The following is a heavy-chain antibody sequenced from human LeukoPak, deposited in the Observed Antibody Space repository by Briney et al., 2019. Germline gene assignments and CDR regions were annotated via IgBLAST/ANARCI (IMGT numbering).Heavy chain of an antibody. V-gene: IGHV3-30*18. CDR2: ISYDGSNK. CDR3: AKEDASLYSYAYPQYYFDY. J-gene: IGHJ4*02. Sequence: PGRSLRLSCAASGFTFSSYGMHWVRQAPGKGLEWVAVISYDGSNKYYADSVKGRFTISRDNSKNTLYLQMNSLRAEDTAVYYCAKEDASLYSYAYPQYYFDYWGQGTLVTVSS. D-gene: IGHD5-18*01. CDR1: GFTFSSYG.